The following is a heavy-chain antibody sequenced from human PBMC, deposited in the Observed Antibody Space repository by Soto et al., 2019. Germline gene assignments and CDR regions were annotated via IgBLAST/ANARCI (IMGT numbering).Heavy chain of an antibody. Sequence: SETLYLTCTVSGGSISSSSYYWGWIRQPPGKGLEWIGSIYYSGSTYYNPSLKSRVTISVDTSKNQFSLKLSSVTAADTAVYYCARQGGYYYDSSGYQKTFDDXGQGTLVTVSS. D-gene: IGHD3-22*01. CDR3: ARQGGYYYDSSGYQKTFDD. V-gene: IGHV4-39*01. CDR1: GGSISSSSYY. J-gene: IGHJ4*02. CDR2: IYYSGST.